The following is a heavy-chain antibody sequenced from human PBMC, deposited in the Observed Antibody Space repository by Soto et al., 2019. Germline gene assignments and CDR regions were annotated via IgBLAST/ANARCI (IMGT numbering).Heavy chain of an antibody. D-gene: IGHD3-10*01. V-gene: IGHV3-33*01. J-gene: IGHJ4*02. CDR2: IWYDGSNK. Sequence: GGSLRLSCAASGFTFSSYGMHWVRQAPGKGLEWVAVIWYDGSNKYYADSVKGRFTISRDNSKNTLYLQMNSLRAEDTAVYYCAREFNTLVTMVRGSSPFDYWGQGTLVTVSS. CDR3: AREFNTLVTMVRGSSPFDY. CDR1: GFTFSSYG.